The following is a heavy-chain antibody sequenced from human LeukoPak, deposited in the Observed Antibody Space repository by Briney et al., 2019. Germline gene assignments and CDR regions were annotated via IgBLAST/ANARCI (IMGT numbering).Heavy chain of an antibody. D-gene: IGHD5/OR15-5a*01. J-gene: IGHJ4*02. Sequence: PGGSLRLSCAASGFTFSNYAMSWVRQAPGKGLEWVSVISDSGGSAWYADSVKGRFTISRDNSKNTLFLQMDSLRAEDTAVYYCARDRSTTHFDYWGQGTLVTVSS. CDR3: ARDRSTTHFDY. CDR1: GFTFSNYA. V-gene: IGHV3-23*01. CDR2: ISDSGGSA.